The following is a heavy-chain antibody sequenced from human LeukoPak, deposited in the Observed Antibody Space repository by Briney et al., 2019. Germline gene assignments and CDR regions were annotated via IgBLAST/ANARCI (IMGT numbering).Heavy chain of an antibody. CDR2: IIPIFGIA. D-gene: IGHD3-10*01. Sequence: SVKVSCKASGGTFSSYAISWVRQAPGQGLECMGRIIPIFGIANYAQKFQGRVTITADKSTSTAYMGLSSLRSEDTAVYYCARGGSGGDIWGQGTMVTVSS. CDR3: ARGGSGGDI. V-gene: IGHV1-69*04. J-gene: IGHJ3*02. CDR1: GGTFSSYA.